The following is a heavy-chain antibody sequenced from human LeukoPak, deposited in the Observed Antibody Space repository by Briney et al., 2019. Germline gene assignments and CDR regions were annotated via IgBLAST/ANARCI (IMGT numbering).Heavy chain of an antibody. CDR3: ARGLGYCSSTSCYAVYYYYYRYV. Sequence: PSETLSLTCAVYGGSFSGYYWSWIRQPPGKGLEWIGEINHSGSTNYNPSLKSRVTISVDTSKNQFSLKLSSVTAADTAVYYCARGLGYCSSTSCYAVYYYYYRYVWVKGTTDTLSS. D-gene: IGHD2-2*01. CDR1: GGSFSGYY. CDR2: INHSGST. V-gene: IGHV4-34*01. J-gene: IGHJ6*03.